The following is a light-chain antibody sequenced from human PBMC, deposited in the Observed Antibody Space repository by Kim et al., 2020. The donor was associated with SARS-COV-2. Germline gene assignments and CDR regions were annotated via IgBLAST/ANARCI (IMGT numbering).Light chain of an antibody. CDR1: QRIGSY. J-gene: IGKJ2*01. CDR2: SAS. Sequence: DIQMTQSPSSLSASVGDRVTITCRASQRIGSYLNWYQQKPGRAPKVLIYSASSLQTGVPSRFSGSGSGTEFTLTISSLQPEDLGTYYCQQYFSVPPYTFGQGTKQEI. CDR3: QQYFSVPPYT. V-gene: IGKV1-39*01.